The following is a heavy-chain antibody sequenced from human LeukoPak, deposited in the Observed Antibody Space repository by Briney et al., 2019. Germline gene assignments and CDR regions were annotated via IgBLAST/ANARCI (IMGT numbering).Heavy chain of an antibody. CDR1: GGSISSGSYS. V-gene: IGHV4-61*01. CDR2: IYYTGTT. Sequence: SQTLSLTCAVSGGSISSGSYSWTWIRQPPGKGLEWIGYIYYTGTTNYNPSLKSRVTISVDTSKNQFSLKVSSVTAADTGVYYCASKSTDHGELRFDYWGQGTLVTVSS. J-gene: IGHJ4*02. D-gene: IGHD4-17*01. CDR3: ASKSTDHGELRFDY.